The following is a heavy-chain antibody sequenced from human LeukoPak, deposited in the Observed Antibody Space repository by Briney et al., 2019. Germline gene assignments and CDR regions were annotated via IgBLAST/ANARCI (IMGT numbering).Heavy chain of an antibody. Sequence: PGGSLRLSYAASGFTFSSYWMSWVRQAPGKGLEWVANIKQDGSEKYYVDSVKGRFTISRDNAKNSLYLQMNSLRAEDTAVYYCARVRLLSGNWFDPWGQGTLVIVSS. J-gene: IGHJ5*02. D-gene: IGHD2-2*01. V-gene: IGHV3-7*01. CDR3: ARVRLLSGNWFDP. CDR2: IKQDGSEK. CDR1: GFTFSSYW.